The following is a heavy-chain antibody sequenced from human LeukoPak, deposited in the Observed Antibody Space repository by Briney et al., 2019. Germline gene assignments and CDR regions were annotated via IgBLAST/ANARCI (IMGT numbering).Heavy chain of an antibody. CDR2: ISASSSTI. D-gene: IGHD3-16*01. Sequence: GSLRLSCAASGFTFSGYSMNWVRQAPGKGLEWVSYISASSSTIFYADSVKGRFTISRDNAKNSLFLQMNSLRDEDTAVYYCARLQGISHVYYFDYWGQGALVTVSS. V-gene: IGHV3-48*02. CDR3: ARLQGISHVYYFDY. J-gene: IGHJ4*02. CDR1: GFTFSGYS.